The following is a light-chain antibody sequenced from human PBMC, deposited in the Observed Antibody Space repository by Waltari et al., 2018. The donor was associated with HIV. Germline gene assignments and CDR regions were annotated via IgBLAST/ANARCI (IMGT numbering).Light chain of an antibody. J-gene: IGLJ3*02. CDR3: AAWDDSLNAWV. CDR1: SSNIGSNT. V-gene: IGLV1-44*01. Sequence: QSVVTQPPSASGTPGQRVTISCSGSSSNIGSNTINWFQQLPGTAPKLLIYNMNRRPSGVPDRFSGSKSCTSASLAISGLQSDDEADFYCAAWDDSLNAWVFGGGTKLTVL. CDR2: NMN.